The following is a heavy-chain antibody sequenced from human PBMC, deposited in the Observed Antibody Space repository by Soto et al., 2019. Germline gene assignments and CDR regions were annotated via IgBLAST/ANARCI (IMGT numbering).Heavy chain of an antibody. CDR2: IIPILGIA. V-gene: IGHV1-69*08. CDR1: GGTFSSYT. CDR3: ARDRDGGSYSHDC. J-gene: IGHJ4*02. Sequence: QVQLVQSGAEVKKPGSSVKVSCKASGGTFSSYTISWVRQAPGQGLEWMGRIIPILGIANYAQKFQGRVTIAADKSTSTAYMELSSLRSEDTAVYYCARDRDGGSYSHDCWGQGTLVTVSS. D-gene: IGHD1-26*01.